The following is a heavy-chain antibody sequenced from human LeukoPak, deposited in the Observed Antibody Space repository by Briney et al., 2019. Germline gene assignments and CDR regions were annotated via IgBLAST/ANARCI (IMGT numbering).Heavy chain of an antibody. V-gene: IGHV3-21*01. CDR3: ARDSQRHSSWYPIHMYYFDY. CDR2: ISTSSSYI. CDR1: GFTFSSYC. J-gene: IGHJ4*02. Sequence: GGSLRLSCAASGFTFSSYCMNWVRQAPGKGLEWVSSISTSSSYIYYADSVKGRFTISRDNAKNSLYLQMNSLRAEDTAVYYCARDSQRHSSWYPIHMYYFDYWGQGTLVTVSS. D-gene: IGHD6-13*01.